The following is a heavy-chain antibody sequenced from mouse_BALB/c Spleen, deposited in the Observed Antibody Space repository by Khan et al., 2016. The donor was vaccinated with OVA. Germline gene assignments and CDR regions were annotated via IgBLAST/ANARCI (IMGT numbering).Heavy chain of an antibody. Sequence: QIQLVQSGPELKKPGETVKISCKASGYTFTNYGMNWVKQAPGKGLKWMGWINTYTGEPTYVDDFKGRFAFSLETSANTAYLQINNLKNEDTATYFCARSASYWFFDVWGAGTTVTVSS. CDR1: GYTFTNYG. J-gene: IGHJ1*01. CDR3: ARSASYWFFDV. CDR2: INTYTGEP. D-gene: IGHD6-1*01. V-gene: IGHV9-3-1*01.